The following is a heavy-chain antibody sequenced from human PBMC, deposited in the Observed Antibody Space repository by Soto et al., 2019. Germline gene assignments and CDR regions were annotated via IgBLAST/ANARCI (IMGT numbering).Heavy chain of an antibody. CDR1: GFAFSTYA. J-gene: IGHJ4*02. CDR2: ILPDETR. Sequence: DVNLLQSGGGSAQPGGSLRLSCATSGFAFSTYAMTWVHQVPGRGLEWVSTILPDETRFYTASVQGRFTISRDNFRGILYLQMNDLWVEDAAIYFCAKDRLPTSGQRFYLDSWGQGSLVTVSS. V-gene: IGHV3-23*01. D-gene: IGHD2-15*01. CDR3: AKDRLPTSGQRFYLDS.